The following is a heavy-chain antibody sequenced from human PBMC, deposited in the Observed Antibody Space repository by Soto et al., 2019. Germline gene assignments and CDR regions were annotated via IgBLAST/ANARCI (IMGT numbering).Heavy chain of an antibody. J-gene: IGHJ4*02. CDR2: INPNSGGT. D-gene: IGHD2-2*02. CDR1: GYTFTGYY. V-gene: IGHV1-2*04. Sequence: ASVKVSCKASGYTFTGYYMHWVRQAPGQGLEWMGWINPNSGGTNYAQKFQGWVTMTRDTSISTAYMELSRLRSDDTAVYYCARVEVRCSSTSCYNPKYYFDYWGQGTLVTVSS. CDR3: ARVEVRCSSTSCYNPKYYFDY.